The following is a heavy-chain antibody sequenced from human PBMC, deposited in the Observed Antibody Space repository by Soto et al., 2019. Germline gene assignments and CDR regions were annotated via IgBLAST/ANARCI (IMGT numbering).Heavy chain of an antibody. Sequence: QVQLVESGGGVVQPGRSLRLSCAASGFTFSSYGMHWVRQAPGKGLEWVAVISYDGSNKYYADSVKGRFTISRDNSKNTLYLQMNSLRAEDTAVYYCAKELRDSSSWYYYGMDVWGQGTTVTVSS. CDR3: AKELRDSSSWYYYGMDV. D-gene: IGHD6-13*01. CDR1: GFTFSSYG. J-gene: IGHJ6*02. CDR2: ISYDGSNK. V-gene: IGHV3-30*18.